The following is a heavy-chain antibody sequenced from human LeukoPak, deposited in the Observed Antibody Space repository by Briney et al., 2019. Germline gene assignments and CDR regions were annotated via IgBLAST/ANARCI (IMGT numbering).Heavy chain of an antibody. D-gene: IGHD2-2*01. J-gene: IGHJ4*02. Sequence: GSLRLSCAASGFTFSNYEMNWVRQAPGKGLEWVSYISRSGSSIDYADSVKGRFTISRDNAKNTLYLQMNSLRAEDTAVYYCAREGGIVVAYGFDYWGQGTLVTVSS. V-gene: IGHV3-48*03. CDR1: GFTFSNYE. CDR2: ISRSGSSI. CDR3: AREGGIVVAYGFDY.